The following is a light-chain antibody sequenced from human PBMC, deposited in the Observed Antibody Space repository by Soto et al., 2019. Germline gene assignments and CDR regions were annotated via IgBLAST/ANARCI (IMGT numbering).Light chain of an antibody. CDR2: AAS. J-gene: IGKJ2*01. CDR1: QGVRND. CDR3: LQEYNYPYT. V-gene: IGKV1-6*01. Sequence: AIQMTQSPSSLSASVGDRVTITCRASQGVRNDLGWYQQKPGKAPKLLIYAASSLQSGVPSRFSGSGSGTDFTLPTISLEPVDFATYYCLQEYNYPYTFGQGTKLEIK.